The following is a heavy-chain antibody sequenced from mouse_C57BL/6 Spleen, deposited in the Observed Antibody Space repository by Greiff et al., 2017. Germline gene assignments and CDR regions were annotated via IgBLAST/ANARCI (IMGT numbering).Heavy chain of an antibody. CDR1: GFTFSSYT. Sequence: DVQLVESGGGLVKPGGSLKLSCAASGFTFSSYTMSWVRQTPEKRLEWVATISGGGGNTYYPDSVKGRFTISRDNAKNTLYLQMSSLRSEDTALYYCARHSIGPYYFDYWGQGTTLTVSS. J-gene: IGHJ2*01. CDR2: ISGGGGNT. V-gene: IGHV5-9*01. D-gene: IGHD2-14*01. CDR3: ARHSIGPYYFDY.